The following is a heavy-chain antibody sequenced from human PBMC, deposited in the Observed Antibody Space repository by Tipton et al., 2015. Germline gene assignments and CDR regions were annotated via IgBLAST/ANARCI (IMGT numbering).Heavy chain of an antibody. J-gene: IGHJ6*02. V-gene: IGHV3-53*01. D-gene: IGHD3-9*01. CDR2: IYTDGST. Sequence: SLRLSCAASGFPVSDKHMSWVRQAPGRGLEWVSSIYTDGSTNFADSVKGRFTISRDDPKNTLYLQMSSLRAEDTAMYYRATHLMGRTVLRLVHGTPYYLSAMDIWGQGTTATVSS. CDR1: GFPVSDKH. CDR3: ATHLMGRTVLRLVHGTPYYLSAMDI.